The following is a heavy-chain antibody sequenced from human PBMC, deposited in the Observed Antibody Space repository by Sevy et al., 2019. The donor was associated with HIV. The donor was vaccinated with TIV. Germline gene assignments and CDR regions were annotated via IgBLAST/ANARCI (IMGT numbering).Heavy chain of an antibody. D-gene: IGHD4-4*01. CDR2: ISTYNGHT. Sequence: ASVKVSCKTSGYTFSDHGIGWVRQAPGQGLEWLAWISTYNGHTNYALKLQGRVTVTRDTSTRTSYMELKTLRSDDTAVYFCAREGTVMDFDYWGPGTLVTVSS. CDR3: AREGTVMDFDY. V-gene: IGHV1-18*01. CDR1: GYTFSDHG. J-gene: IGHJ4*02.